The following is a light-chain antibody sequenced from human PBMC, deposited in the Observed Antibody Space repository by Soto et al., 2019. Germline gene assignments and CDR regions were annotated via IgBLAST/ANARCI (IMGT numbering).Light chain of an antibody. CDR3: HQSGSSPPT. Sequence: EIVLTQSTGTLSLSPGERATLSCRASRSVSGNYLAWYQQKPGQAPRLLMSGASNRATGIPDGFTGSGSGRDFTLTIIRLEPEDFAVYYFHQSGSSPPTFGQGTKVEIK. CDR1: RSVSGNY. J-gene: IGKJ1*01. V-gene: IGKV3-20*01. CDR2: GAS.